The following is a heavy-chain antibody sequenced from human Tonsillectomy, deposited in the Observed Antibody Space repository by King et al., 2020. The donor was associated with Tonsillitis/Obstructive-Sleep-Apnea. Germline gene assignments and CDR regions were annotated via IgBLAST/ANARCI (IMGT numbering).Heavy chain of an antibody. CDR3: TDTPVKPGYYDSSSYRNIRLLSNGKPHYYYMDV. J-gene: IGHJ6*03. CDR1: GFTFSNAW. D-gene: IGHD3-22*01. CDR2: IKSKTDGGTT. V-gene: IGHV3-15*01. Sequence: VQLVESGGGLVKPGGSLRLSCAASGFTFSNAWINWVRQAPGKGLEWVGRIKSKTDGGTTDYAAPMKGRFTISRDDSKNTLYMQMKSLKTEDTAVYYCTDTPVKPGYYDSSSYRNIRLLSNGKPHYYYMDVWGKGTTVTVSS.